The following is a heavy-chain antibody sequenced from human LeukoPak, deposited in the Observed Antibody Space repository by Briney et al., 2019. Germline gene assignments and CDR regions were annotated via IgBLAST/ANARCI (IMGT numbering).Heavy chain of an antibody. J-gene: IGHJ2*01. V-gene: IGHV4-34*01. Sequence: SETLSLTCAVYGGSFSGYYWSWTRQPPGKGLDWLGEINHSGSTNYNPSLKSRVTISVDTSKNQFSLKLSSVTAADTAVYYCARGPYGSGKTPERYWYFDLWGRGTLVTVSS. CDR3: ARGPYGSGKTPERYWYFDL. CDR2: INHSGST. D-gene: IGHD3-10*01. CDR1: GGSFSGYY.